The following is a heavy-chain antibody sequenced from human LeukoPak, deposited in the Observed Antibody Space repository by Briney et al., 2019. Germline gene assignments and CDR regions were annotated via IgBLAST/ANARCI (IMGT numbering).Heavy chain of an antibody. CDR3: ARLGRRLGELSPPDY. D-gene: IGHD3-16*02. V-gene: IGHV4-39*01. Sequence: SQTLSLTCTVSGGSISSGGYYWSWIRQPPGKGLEWIGSIYYSGSTYYNPSLKSRVTISVDTSKNQFSLKLSSVTAADTAVYYCARLGRRLGELSPPDYWGQGTLVTVSS. J-gene: IGHJ4*02. CDR2: IYYSGST. CDR1: GGSISSGGYY.